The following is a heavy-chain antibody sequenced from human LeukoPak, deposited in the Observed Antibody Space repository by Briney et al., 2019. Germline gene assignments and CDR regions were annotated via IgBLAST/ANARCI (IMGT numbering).Heavy chain of an antibody. V-gene: IGHV6-1*01. D-gene: IGHD6-13*01. Sequence: SQTLSLTCDISGDSVSANSAAWNWIRQPPSRGLEWLGRTYYRSKWYNDYAVSVKSRITINPDTSKNQFSLQLSSVTPEDTAVYYCARENKDSSTWYYNWFDPWGPGTLVTVSS. CDR2: TYYRSKWYN. CDR1: GDSVSANSAA. J-gene: IGHJ5*02. CDR3: ARENKDSSTWYYNWFDP.